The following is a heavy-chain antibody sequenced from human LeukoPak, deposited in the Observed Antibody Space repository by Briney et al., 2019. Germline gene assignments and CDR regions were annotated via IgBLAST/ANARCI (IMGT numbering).Heavy chain of an antibody. CDR2: INPSGGST. Sequence: ASVKVSCKASGYTFTSYYMHWVRQAPGQGLEWMGIINPSGGSTTYAQRFQGRVTMARDTSTSTVYMELSSLRSEDTAVYYCTRGLNSYNWFDPWGQGTLVTVSS. D-gene: IGHD3/OR15-3a*01. CDR3: TRGLNSYNWFDP. V-gene: IGHV1-46*03. CDR1: GYTFTSYY. J-gene: IGHJ5*02.